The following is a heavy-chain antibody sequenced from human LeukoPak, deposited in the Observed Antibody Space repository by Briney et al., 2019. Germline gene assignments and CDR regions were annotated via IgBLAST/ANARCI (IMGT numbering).Heavy chain of an antibody. CDR1: GFTFNTYN. CDR2: ISTSSSYI. J-gene: IGHJ4*02. V-gene: IGHV3-21*01. CDR3: ARTYNEYCSSGSCTDFDY. D-gene: IGHD2-15*01. Sequence: PGGSLRLSCAASGFTFNTYNMNWVRQAPGKGLEWVSSISTSSSYIYYADSVKGRFTISRDNAKNSLYLQMDSLRAEDTAVYYCARTYNEYCSSGSCTDFDYWGQGTLVTVSS.